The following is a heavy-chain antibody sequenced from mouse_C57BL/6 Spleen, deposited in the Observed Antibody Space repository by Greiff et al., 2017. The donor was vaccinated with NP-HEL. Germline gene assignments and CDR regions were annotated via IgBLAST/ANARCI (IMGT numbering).Heavy chain of an antibody. CDR3: ARACTMITTTPSWFAY. J-gene: IGHJ3*01. CDR2: INPYNGGT. CDR1: GYTFTDYY. Sequence: EVMLVESGPVLVKPGASVKMSCKASGYTFTDYYMNWVKQSHGKSLEWIGVINPYNGGTSYNQKFKGKATLTVDKSSSTAYMELNSLTSEDSAVYYCARACTMITTTPSWFAYWGQGTLVTVSA. D-gene: IGHD2-4*01. V-gene: IGHV1-19*01.